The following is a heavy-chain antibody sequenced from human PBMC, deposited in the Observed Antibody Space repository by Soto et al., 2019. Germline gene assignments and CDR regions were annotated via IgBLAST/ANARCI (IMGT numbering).Heavy chain of an antibody. D-gene: IGHD3-10*01. CDR2: IYHSGST. J-gene: IGHJ3*02. CDR3: ARAHGSGWGAFDI. Sequence: QLQLQESGSGLVKPSQTLSLTCAVSGGSISSGGYSWSWIRQPPGKGLEWIGYIYHSGSTYYNPSLKNRVTIPVDRSKNQFSLKLSSVTAADTAVYYCARAHGSGWGAFDIWGQGTMVTVSS. CDR1: GGSISSGGYS. V-gene: IGHV4-30-2*01.